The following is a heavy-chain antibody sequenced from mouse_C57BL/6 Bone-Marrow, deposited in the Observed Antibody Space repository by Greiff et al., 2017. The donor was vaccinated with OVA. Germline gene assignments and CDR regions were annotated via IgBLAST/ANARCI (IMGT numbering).Heavy chain of an antibody. CDR3: ARGGSNDWFAY. CDR1: GFTFSSYA. CDR2: ISDGGSYT. J-gene: IGHJ3*01. D-gene: IGHD1-1*02. V-gene: IGHV5-4*03. Sequence: EVKVEESGGGLVKPGGSLKLSCAASGFTFSSYAMSWVRQTPEKRLEWVATISDGGSYTYYPDNVKGRFTISRDNAKNNLYLQMSHLKSEDTAMYYCARGGSNDWFAYWGQGTLVTVSA.